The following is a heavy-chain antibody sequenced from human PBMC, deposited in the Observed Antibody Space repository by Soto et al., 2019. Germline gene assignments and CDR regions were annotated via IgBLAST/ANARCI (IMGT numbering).Heavy chain of an antibody. V-gene: IGHV2-5*01. CDR3: IHRLFLSASFDP. CDR2: IYWNDDK. J-gene: IGHJ5*02. Sequence: SGPTLVNPPQTLTLTRTFSGFSLSTNGVGVGWIRQSPGKALEWLALIYWNDDKRYSPSLKSRLNITKDTSKNQVVLTMTNKKPVDTATYYCIHRLFLSASFDPWGHVTPVTVSS. D-gene: IGHD3-16*02. CDR1: GFSLSTNGVG.